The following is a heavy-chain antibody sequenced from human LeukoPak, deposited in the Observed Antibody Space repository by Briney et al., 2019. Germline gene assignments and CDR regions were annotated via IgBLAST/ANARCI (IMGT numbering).Heavy chain of an antibody. J-gene: IGHJ4*02. CDR2: TTANGDAT. CDR1: GFTFSSYA. CDR3: ATFGVIVRNDYFDY. Sequence: GGSLRLSCAASGFTFSSYAVSWVRQAPGKGLEWVSSTTANGDATYYADSVKGRFAISRDNSKNTLYLQMSSLRAEDTAVYYCATFGVIVRNDYFDYWGQGVLVAVSS. V-gene: IGHV3-23*01. D-gene: IGHD3-3*01.